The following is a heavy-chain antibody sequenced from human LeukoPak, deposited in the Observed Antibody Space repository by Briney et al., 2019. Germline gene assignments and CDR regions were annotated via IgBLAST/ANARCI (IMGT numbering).Heavy chain of an antibody. Sequence: ASVKVSCKVSGYTLTGLSMHWVRQAPGKGLEWMGGFDPEDGETIYAQKFQGRVTMTEDTSTDTAYMELSSLRSEDTAVYYCATDSGLYSNYEYYGMDVWGQGSTVTVSS. CDR2: FDPEDGET. CDR3: ATDSGLYSNYEYYGMDV. CDR1: GYTLTGLS. D-gene: IGHD4-11*01. V-gene: IGHV1-24*01. J-gene: IGHJ6*02.